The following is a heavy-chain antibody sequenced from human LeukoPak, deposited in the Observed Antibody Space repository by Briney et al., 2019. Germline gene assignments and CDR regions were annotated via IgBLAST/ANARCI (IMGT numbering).Heavy chain of an antibody. V-gene: IGHV3-33*07. Sequence: PGGSLRLSCAASGFTFSSYGMYWVRQAPVKGLEWVAVIWYDGSSQFYADSVKGRFTISRDNSKNTLYLQMNTLRAEDTAVYYCARIRDASNWYFDLWGRGTLATVSS. D-gene: IGHD5-24*01. J-gene: IGHJ2*01. CDR2: IWYDGSSQ. CDR1: GFTFSSYG. CDR3: ARIRDASNWYFDL.